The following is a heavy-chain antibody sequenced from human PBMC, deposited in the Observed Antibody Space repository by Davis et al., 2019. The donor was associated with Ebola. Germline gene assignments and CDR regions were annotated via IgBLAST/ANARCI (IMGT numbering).Heavy chain of an antibody. CDR3: ARNSSGFGHYDH. CDR1: GESFSAYY. V-gene: IGHV4-34*01. CDR2: MYYSGST. Sequence: PSETLSLTCAVYGESFSAYYWGWIRQPPGKGLEWIGTMYYSGSTYYNPSLKSRLKLSVDTSRNHFSLELTSVTSADTAIYYCARNSSGFGHYDHWGQGILITVSS. J-gene: IGHJ5*02. D-gene: IGHD3-22*01.